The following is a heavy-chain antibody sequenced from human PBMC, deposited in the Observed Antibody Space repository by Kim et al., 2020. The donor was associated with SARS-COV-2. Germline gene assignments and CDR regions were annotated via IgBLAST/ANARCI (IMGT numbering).Heavy chain of an antibody. CDR1: GGSISSGGYY. V-gene: IGHV4-31*03. J-gene: IGHJ4*01. Sequence: SETLSLTCTVSGGSISSGGYYWSWIRQHPGKXXEWIXYIYYSGSTYYNPSLKSRXTISVXXSKNXFSLXLSSXTXADTALYYXARAXXXFGXXFGXXXYWXXXTLXXVSS. CDR3: ARAXXXFGXXFGXXXY. D-gene: IGHD3-3*01. CDR2: IYYSGST.